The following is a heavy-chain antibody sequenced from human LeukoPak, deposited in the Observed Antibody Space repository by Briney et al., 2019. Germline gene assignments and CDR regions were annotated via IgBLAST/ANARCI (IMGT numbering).Heavy chain of an antibody. Sequence: PSETLSLXCTVSGGSISSSSYYWGWTRQPPGKGPEWIGSIYYSGSTYYNPSLKSRVTISVDTSKNQFSLKLSSVTAADTAVYYCARHARVPAATHSNWFDPWGQGTLVTVSS. J-gene: IGHJ5*02. D-gene: IGHD2-2*01. CDR3: ARHARVPAATHSNWFDP. CDR2: IYYSGST. V-gene: IGHV4-39*01. CDR1: GGSISSSSYY.